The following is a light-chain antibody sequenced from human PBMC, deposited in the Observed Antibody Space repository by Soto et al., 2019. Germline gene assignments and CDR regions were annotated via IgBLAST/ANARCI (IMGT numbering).Light chain of an antibody. CDR2: GAS. V-gene: IGKV3D-7*01. CDR1: QFMSSNY. Sequence: EIVMTQSPATLSLSPGDRATLSCRASQFMSSNYLSWYQQKPGQAPRLLIYGASTRATGIPDRFSGSGSETDFTLTISTLQPEDFAVYYCQQDYNLPWTFGRGTKVEIK. J-gene: IGKJ1*01. CDR3: QQDYNLPWT.